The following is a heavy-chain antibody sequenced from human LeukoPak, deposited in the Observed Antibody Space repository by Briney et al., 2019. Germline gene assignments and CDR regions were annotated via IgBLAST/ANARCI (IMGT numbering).Heavy chain of an antibody. CDR2: ISSTSSYI. CDR3: ARVYCSGGSCYPFYYYYMDV. CDR1: GFTFSSYT. V-gene: IGHV3-21*06. D-gene: IGHD2-15*01. J-gene: IGHJ6*03. Sequence: PGRSLRLSCTASGFTFSSYTMNWVRQAPGKGLEWVSSISSTSSYIYYADSVKGRFTISRDNAKNSLYLQMNSLRAEDTTVYFCARVYCSGGSCYPFYYYYMDVWGKGTTVTVSS.